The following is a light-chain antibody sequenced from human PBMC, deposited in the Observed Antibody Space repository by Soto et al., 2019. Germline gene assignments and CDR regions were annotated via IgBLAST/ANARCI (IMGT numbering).Light chain of an antibody. CDR2: DAS. CDR3: QQYENLPLT. J-gene: IGKJ4*01. V-gene: IGKV1-33*01. CDR1: QDISKY. Sequence: DIQLAQSPSSLSASVGDRVTIPCQASQDISKYLNWYQQKPGKAPKLLIYDASNLETGIPSRFSGSGSGTNFSLTLTRLQPEDIATYYCQQYENLPLTFGGGTKVDIK.